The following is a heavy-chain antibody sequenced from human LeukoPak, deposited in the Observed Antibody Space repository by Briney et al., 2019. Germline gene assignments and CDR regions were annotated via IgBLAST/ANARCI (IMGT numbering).Heavy chain of an antibody. D-gene: IGHD5-24*01. J-gene: IGHJ4*02. V-gene: IGHV4-34*01. CDR2: INHSGST. CDR3: ARGPRISEMATITWYFNY. Sequence: SETLSLTCIVYGGSFSAHYWAWIRQPPGKGLEWIGGINHSGSTNYNPSLKSRVTISVDTPKSQFSLNLNSVTAADTAVYYCARGPRISEMATITWYFNYWGQGTLVTVSS. CDR1: GGSFSAHY.